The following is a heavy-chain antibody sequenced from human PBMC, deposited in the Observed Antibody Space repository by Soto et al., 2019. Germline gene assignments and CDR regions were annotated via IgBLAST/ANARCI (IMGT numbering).Heavy chain of an antibody. D-gene: IGHD6-13*01. V-gene: IGHV1-3*01. CDR1: GYSLTRYA. Sequence: ASVKVSCKATGYSLTRYAMHWVSEAPGQRIEWMGWINAGNGNTKYSQKFQGRVTITRDTSASTAYMELSSLRSEETAVYYCARGIAAGLNWFDPWGQGTLVTVSS. CDR2: INAGNGNT. J-gene: IGHJ5*02. CDR3: ARGIAAGLNWFDP.